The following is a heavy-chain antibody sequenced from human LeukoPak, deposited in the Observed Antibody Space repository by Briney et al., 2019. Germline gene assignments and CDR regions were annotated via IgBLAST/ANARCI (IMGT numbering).Heavy chain of an antibody. V-gene: IGHV3-9*03. CDR3: AKSRCSVGSCYYFDY. CDR1: GFTFDDYA. D-gene: IGHD2-15*01. CDR2: ISWNSGFI. Sequence: GGSLRLSCAASGFTFDDYAMHWVRQAPGKGLEWVSGISWNSGFIHYADSVKGRFTISRDNAKNSLYLQMNSLRTEDMALYYCAKSRCSVGSCYYFDYWGQGSLVSVSS. J-gene: IGHJ4*02.